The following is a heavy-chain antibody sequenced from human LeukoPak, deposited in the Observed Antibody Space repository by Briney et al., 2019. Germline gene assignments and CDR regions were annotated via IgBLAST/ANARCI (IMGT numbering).Heavy chain of an antibody. V-gene: IGHV4-61*02. CDR3: ARTEPNWFDP. Sequence: SETLSLTCTVSGGSISSGSYYWSWIRQPAGKGLEWIGRIYTSGSTNYNPSLKSRVTISVDTPKNQFSLKLSSVTAADTAVYYCARTEPNWFDPWGQGTLVTVSS. CDR2: IYTSGST. J-gene: IGHJ5*02. CDR1: GGSISSGSYY.